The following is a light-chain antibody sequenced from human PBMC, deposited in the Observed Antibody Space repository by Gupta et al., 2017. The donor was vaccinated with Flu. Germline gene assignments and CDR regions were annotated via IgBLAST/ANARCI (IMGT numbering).Light chain of an antibody. J-gene: IGKJ2*02. CDR1: QSLVYSEGSDGNTY. V-gene: IGKV2-30*01. Sequence: VMTPSPLSLPVTLGQPASISCRSSQSLVYSEGSDGNTYLNWFQQRPGQAPRRLIYKVSIVDAGVPDRFSGSGSGTDLTLKISSVETEDIGSYYCRQFACWPPCTFGQGTKVEIK. CDR2: KVS. CDR3: RQFACWPPCT.